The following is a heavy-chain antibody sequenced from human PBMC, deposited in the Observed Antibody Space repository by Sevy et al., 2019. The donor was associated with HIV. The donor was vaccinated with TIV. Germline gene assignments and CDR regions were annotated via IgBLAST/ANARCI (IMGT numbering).Heavy chain of an antibody. CDR2: ISSSSSYI. V-gene: IGHV3-21*01. D-gene: IGHD1-26*01. CDR3: ARGGGSYYGD. J-gene: IGHJ4*02. CDR1: VFTFSSYS. Sequence: GGSLRLSCAASVFTFSSYSMNWVRQAPGKGLEWVSSISSSSSYIYYADSVKGRFTISRDNAKNSLYLQMNSLRAEDTAVYYCARGGGSYYGDWGQGTLVTVSS.